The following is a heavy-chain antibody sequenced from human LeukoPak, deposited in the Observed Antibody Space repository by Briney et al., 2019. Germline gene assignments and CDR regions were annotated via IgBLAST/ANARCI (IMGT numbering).Heavy chain of an antibody. Sequence: SETLSLTCAVYGGSFSGYYWSWIRQPPGKGLEWIGEINHSGSTNYNPSLKSRVTISVDTSKNQFSLKLSSVTAADTAVYYCARVHGGIVDYWGQGTLVTASS. CDR3: ARVHGGIVDY. CDR2: INHSGST. V-gene: IGHV4-34*01. J-gene: IGHJ4*02. CDR1: GGSFSGYY. D-gene: IGHD2-15*01.